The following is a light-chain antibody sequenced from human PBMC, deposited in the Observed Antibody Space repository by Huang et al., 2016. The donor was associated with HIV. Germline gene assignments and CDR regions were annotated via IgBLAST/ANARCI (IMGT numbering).Light chain of an antibody. J-gene: IGKJ3*01. CDR1: QEIINF. Sequence: DIQMTQSPSSLSASVGDRVTITCQASQEIINFLNWYQQKPGKAPKLLIYDASNLETGVPSRFIGSGSGTNFTFTISSLQPEDIATYYCQQYDNLPFTFGPGTKVNIK. V-gene: IGKV1-33*01. CDR2: DAS. CDR3: QQYDNLPFT.